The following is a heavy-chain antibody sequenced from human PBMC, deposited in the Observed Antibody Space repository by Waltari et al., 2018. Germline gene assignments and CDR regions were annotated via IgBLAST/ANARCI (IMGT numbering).Heavy chain of an antibody. J-gene: IGHJ4*02. D-gene: IGHD1-26*01. CDR3: ARDYSGSYYLDY. CDR1: GFTFSSYA. Sequence: EVQLVESGGGLVQPGGSLRLSCAASGFTFSSYALHWVRPAPGKGLEYVSAISSNGGSTYYANSVKGRFTISRDNSKNTLYLQMGSLRAEDMAVYYCARDYSGSYYLDYWGQGTLVTVSS. V-gene: IGHV3-64*01. CDR2: ISSNGGST.